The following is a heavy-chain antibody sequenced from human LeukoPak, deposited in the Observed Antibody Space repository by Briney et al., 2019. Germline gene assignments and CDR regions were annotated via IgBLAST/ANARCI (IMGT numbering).Heavy chain of an antibody. CDR3: ARDGGRLGATFN. V-gene: IGHV4-39*07. CDR1: GGSISSSSYY. CDR2: IYYTGST. J-gene: IGHJ4*02. Sequence: SETLSLTCTVSGGSISSSSYYWGWIRQPPGKALEWLGSIYYTGSTDYNPSLKSRVTMSLDTSKNQFSLKLSSVTAADTAVYYCARDGGRLGATFNWGQGTLVTVSS. D-gene: IGHD1-26*01.